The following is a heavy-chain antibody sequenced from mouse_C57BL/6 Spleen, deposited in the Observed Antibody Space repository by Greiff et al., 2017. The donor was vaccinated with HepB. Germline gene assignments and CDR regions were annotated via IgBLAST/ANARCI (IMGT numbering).Heavy chain of an antibody. D-gene: IGHD1-1*01. CDR3: ARKGAYYGSEGYYAMDY. V-gene: IGHV1-64*01. CDR1: GYTFPSYW. J-gene: IGHJ4*01. Sequence: QVHVKQPGAELVKPGASVKLSCKASGYTFPSYWMHWVKQRPGQGLEWIGMIHPNSGSTNYNEKFKSKATLTVDKSSSTAYMQLSSLTSEDSAVYYCARKGAYYGSEGYYAMDYWGQGTSVTVSS. CDR2: IHPNSGST.